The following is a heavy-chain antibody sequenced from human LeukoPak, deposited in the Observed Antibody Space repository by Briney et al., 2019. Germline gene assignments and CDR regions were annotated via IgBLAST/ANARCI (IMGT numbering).Heavy chain of an antibody. D-gene: IGHD2-2*02. J-gene: IGHJ5*02. V-gene: IGHV2-5*08. Sequence: TLSLTCAVSGDSITNSYWWTWVRQPPGKALEWLALIYWDDDKRYSPSLKSRLTITKDTSKNQVILTVTNMAPVDTATYYCVHLLLYSWGWGFDPWGQGTLVTVSS. CDR2: IYWDDDK. CDR3: VHLLLYSWGWGFDP. CDR1: GDSITNSYW.